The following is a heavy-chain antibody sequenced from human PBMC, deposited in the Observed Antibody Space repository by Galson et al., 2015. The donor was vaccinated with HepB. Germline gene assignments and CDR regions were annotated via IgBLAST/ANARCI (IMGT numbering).Heavy chain of an antibody. D-gene: IGHD1-1*01. Sequence: SVKVSCKASGYSFTAYYIHWLRQAPGQGLEWVGRINPNSGGTNYAQKFQGRVIMTRDTSITTFYMELRRLTSDDTSVYYCARPFRPYTTTPRPFDYYMDVWGQGTTVTVSS. CDR1: GYSFTAYY. V-gene: IGHV1-2*02. J-gene: IGHJ6*03. CDR3: ARPFRPYTTTPRPFDYYMDV. CDR2: INPNSGGT.